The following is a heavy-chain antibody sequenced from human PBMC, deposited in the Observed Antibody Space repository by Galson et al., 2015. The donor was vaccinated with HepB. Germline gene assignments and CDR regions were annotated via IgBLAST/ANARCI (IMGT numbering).Heavy chain of an antibody. D-gene: IGHD6-13*01. Sequence: SLRLSCAASGFTFSSYGLHWVRQAPGKGLEWVAVISYDGFNKYYVDSVKGRFTISRDNSKNTLFLQMNSLRDEDTAVYYCARGPGRYSSSWHNFDPWGQGTLVTVCS. CDR1: GFTFSSYG. V-gene: IGHV3-30*03. CDR2: ISYDGFNK. CDR3: ARGPGRYSSSWHNFDP. J-gene: IGHJ5*02.